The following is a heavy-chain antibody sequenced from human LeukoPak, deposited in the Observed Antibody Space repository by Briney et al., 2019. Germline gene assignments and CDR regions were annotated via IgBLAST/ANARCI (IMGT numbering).Heavy chain of an antibody. CDR2: IYYSGST. D-gene: IGHD1-26*01. Sequence: WVRQPPGKGLEWIGSIYYSGSTYYNPSLKSRVTISVDTSKNQFSLKLSSVTAADTAVYYCARESVGATDPWGQGTLVTVSS. V-gene: IGHV4-39*02. CDR3: ARESVGATDP. J-gene: IGHJ5*02.